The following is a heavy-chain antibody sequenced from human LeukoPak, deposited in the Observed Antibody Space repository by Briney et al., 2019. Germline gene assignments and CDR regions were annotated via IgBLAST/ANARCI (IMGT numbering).Heavy chain of an antibody. Sequence: SETLSLTCAVYGGSFSGYYWSWIRQPPGKGLEWLGEINHSGSTNYNPSLKSRVTISVDTSKNQFSLKLSSVTAADTAVYYCARGRAKWLVHLDYWGQGTLVTVSS. J-gene: IGHJ4*02. CDR3: ARGRAKWLVHLDY. D-gene: IGHD6-19*01. CDR1: GGSFSGYY. CDR2: INHSGST. V-gene: IGHV4-34*01.